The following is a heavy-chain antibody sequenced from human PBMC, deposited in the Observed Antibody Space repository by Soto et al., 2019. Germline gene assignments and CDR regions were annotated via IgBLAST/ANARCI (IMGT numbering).Heavy chain of an antibody. J-gene: IGHJ5*02. CDR2: INHSGST. D-gene: IGHD3-10*01. Sequence: SETLSLTCAVYGGSFSGYYWSWIRQPPGKGLEWIGEINHSGSTNYNPSLKSRVTISVDTSKNQFSLKLSSVTAADTAVYYCARSITMVRVYGFDPWGQGTLVTVSS. CDR3: ARSITMVRVYGFDP. CDR1: GGSFSGYY. V-gene: IGHV4-34*01.